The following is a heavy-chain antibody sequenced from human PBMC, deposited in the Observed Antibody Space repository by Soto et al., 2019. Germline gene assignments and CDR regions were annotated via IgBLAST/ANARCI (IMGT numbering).Heavy chain of an antibody. Sequence: GASVKVSCKASGGTFSSYAISWVRQAPGQGLEWMGGIIPIFGTANYAQKFQGRVTITADESTSTAYMELSSLRSEDTAVYYCARNRKVARIRYYYYYGMDVWGQGTTVTVSS. V-gene: IGHV1-69*01. D-gene: IGHD5-12*01. J-gene: IGHJ6*02. CDR2: IIPIFGTA. CDR3: ARNRKVARIRYYYYYGMDV. CDR1: GGTFSSYA.